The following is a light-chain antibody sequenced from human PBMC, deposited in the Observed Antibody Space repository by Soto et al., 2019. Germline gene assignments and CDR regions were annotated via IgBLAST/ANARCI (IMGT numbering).Light chain of an antibody. CDR1: SPNIGAGYP. J-gene: IGLJ1*01. V-gene: IGLV1-40*01. CDR2: GNT. CDR3: QSYDSSLSGYV. Sequence: QSVLTQPPSVSGAPGQRITISCTGSSPNIGAGYPIHWYQQLPGTAPRLLIFGNTIRPSGVPARFSGSRSGLAITGLQAEDEADYYCQSYDSSLSGYVFGGGTKVTVL.